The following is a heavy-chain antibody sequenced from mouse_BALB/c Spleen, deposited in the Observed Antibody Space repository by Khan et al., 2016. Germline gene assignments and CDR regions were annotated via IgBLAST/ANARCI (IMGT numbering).Heavy chain of an antibody. CDR1: GFSLSRYS. CDR2: IWGGGST. D-gene: IGHD2-2*01. Sequence: QVQLKQSGPGLVAPSQSLSITCTVSGFSLSRYSVHWVRQPPGKGLEWLEMIWGGGSTDYNSALKSRLSISKDNSKSQVFLKMNSLQTDDTAMYYCARSTMFTPFAYWGQGTLVTVSA. V-gene: IGHV2-6-4*01. CDR3: ARSTMFTPFAY. J-gene: IGHJ3*01.